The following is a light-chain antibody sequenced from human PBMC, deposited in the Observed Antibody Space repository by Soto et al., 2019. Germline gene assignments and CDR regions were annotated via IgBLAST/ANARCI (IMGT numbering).Light chain of an antibody. CDR3: CSYAGSSFWV. CDR1: NSDVGSYNL. V-gene: IGLV2-23*01. CDR2: EGS. Sequence: QSALTQPASVSGSPGQSITISCTGTNSDVGSYNLVSWFQQHPGKAPKLMIYEGSKRPSGVSNRFSGSKSGNTASLTISGLQAEDEADYYCCSYAGSSFWVFGGGTKVTVL. J-gene: IGLJ3*02.